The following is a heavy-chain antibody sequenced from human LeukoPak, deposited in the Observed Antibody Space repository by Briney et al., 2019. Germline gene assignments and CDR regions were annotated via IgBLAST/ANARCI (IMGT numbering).Heavy chain of an antibody. CDR1: GFNFKTYS. CDR2: ISSGSDSDTADYI. CDR3: AKRERERVSWYFFDY. J-gene: IGHJ4*02. Sequence: QPGRSLRLSCVASGFNFKTYSMNWVRQAPGGGLGWISFISSGSDSDTADYIYYADSVKGRFTISRDNSKNTLDLQMNSLTADDTATYYCAKRERERVSWYFFDYWGQGTLVTVSS. V-gene: IGHV3-23*01. D-gene: IGHD6-13*01.